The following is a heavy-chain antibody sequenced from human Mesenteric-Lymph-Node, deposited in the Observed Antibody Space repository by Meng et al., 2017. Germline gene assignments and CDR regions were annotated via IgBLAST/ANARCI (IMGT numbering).Heavy chain of an antibody. D-gene: IGHD7-27*01. V-gene: IGHV3-9*01. J-gene: IGHJ4*02. CDR2: ISWNSVSI. CDR3: VKPGDLKDFDC. Sequence: SLKISCAASGFSFNDYAMHWVRQAPGKGLEWVSGISWNSVSIGYADSVRGRFTISRDNAKNSLYLQMNSLRGEDSDLYYCVKPGDLKDFDCWGQGTLVTVSS. CDR1: GFSFNDYA.